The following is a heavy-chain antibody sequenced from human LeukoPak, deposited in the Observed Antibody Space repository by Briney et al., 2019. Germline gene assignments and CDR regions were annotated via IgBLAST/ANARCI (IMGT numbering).Heavy chain of an antibody. CDR1: GFTFSSYG. Sequence: GGSLRLSCAASGFTFSSYGMHWVRQAPGKGLEWVSYISGTSSTIYCADSVKGRFTISRDNAKNSLYLQMNSLRDEDTAVYYCARTVAGMTYFDYWGQGTLVTVSS. J-gene: IGHJ4*02. CDR2: ISGTSSTI. CDR3: ARTVAGMTYFDY. D-gene: IGHD6-19*01. V-gene: IGHV3-48*02.